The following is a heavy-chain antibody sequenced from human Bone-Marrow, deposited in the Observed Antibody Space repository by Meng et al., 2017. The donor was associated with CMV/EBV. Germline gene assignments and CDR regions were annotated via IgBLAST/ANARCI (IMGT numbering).Heavy chain of an antibody. J-gene: IGHJ4*02. D-gene: IGHD3-3*01. CDR2: INWNGGST. CDR3: ARGGLGGVVIDY. CDR1: GFTFDDYG. Sequence: GESLKISCAASGFTFDDYGMSWVRQAPGKGLEWVSGINWNGGSTGYADSVKGRFTISRDNAKNSLYLQMNSLRAEDTALYYCARGGLGGVVIDYWGQGTRVTVSS. V-gene: IGHV3-20*04.